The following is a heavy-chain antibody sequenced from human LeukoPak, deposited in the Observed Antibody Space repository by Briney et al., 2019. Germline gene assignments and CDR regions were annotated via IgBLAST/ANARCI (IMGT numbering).Heavy chain of an antibody. V-gene: IGHV3-20*04. J-gene: IGHJ3*02. CDR2: INWNGGST. CDR3: ARVGIVGAGGPDAFDI. Sequence: PGGSLRLSCAASGFTFDDYGMSWVRQAPGKGLEWVSGINWNGGSTGYADSVKGRFTISRDNAKNSLYLQMNSLRAEDTALYYCARVGIVGAGGPDAFDIWGQGTMVTVSS. CDR1: GFTFDDYG. D-gene: IGHD1-26*01.